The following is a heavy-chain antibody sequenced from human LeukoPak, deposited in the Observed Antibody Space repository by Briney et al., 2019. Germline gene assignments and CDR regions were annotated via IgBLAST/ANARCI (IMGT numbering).Heavy chain of an antibody. J-gene: IGHJ4*02. CDR2: IWYDGSKK. CDR3: AKDRGYSYGYRGYYFDY. D-gene: IGHD5-18*01. Sequence: GGSLRLSCAASGFTFSSYGMHWVRQAPGKGLEWVAVIWYDGSKKYYADSVKGRFTISRDNSKNTLYLQMNSLRAEDTAVYYCAKDRGYSYGYRGYYFDYWGQGTLVTVSS. V-gene: IGHV3-33*06. CDR1: GFTFSSYG.